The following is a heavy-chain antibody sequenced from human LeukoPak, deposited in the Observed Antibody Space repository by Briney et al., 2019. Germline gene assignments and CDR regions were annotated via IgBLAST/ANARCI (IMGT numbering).Heavy chain of an antibody. CDR3: ARGRGAVAGTFDY. D-gene: IGHD6-19*01. V-gene: IGHV4-59*01. J-gene: IGHJ4*02. CDR2: IYYSGST. Sequence: SETLSLTCTVSGGSISSYYWSWIRQPPGKGLEWTGYIYYSGSTNYNPSLKSRVTISVDASKNQFSLKLSSVTAADTAVYYCARGRGAVAGTFDYWGQGTLVTVSS. CDR1: GGSISSYY.